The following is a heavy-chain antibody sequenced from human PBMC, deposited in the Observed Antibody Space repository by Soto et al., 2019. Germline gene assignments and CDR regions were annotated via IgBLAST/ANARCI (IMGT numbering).Heavy chain of an antibody. CDR1: GFTFSSYA. J-gene: IGHJ6*02. CDR2: ISYDGSNK. CDR3: ARVSSSGWYQLRNYYYYGMDV. D-gene: IGHD6-19*01. Sequence: QVQLVESGGGVVQPGRSLRLSCAASGFTFSSYAMHWVRQAPGKGLEWVAVISYDGSNKDYADSVKGRFTISRDNSKNTLYLQMNRLRAEDPAVYYCARVSSSGWYQLRNYYYYGMDVWGQGTTVTVSS. V-gene: IGHV3-30-3*01.